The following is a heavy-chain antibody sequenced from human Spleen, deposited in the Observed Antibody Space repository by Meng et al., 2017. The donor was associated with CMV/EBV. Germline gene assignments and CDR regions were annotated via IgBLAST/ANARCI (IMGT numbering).Heavy chain of an antibody. CDR1: GYTFKSYG. D-gene: IGHD2-8*02. J-gene: IGHJ4*02. CDR3: AGIYTWCYSKIDF. Sequence: ASVKVSCKASGYTFKSYGISWVRQVPGQRLEWMGWINAYNGNTDYMQKFQGSVTMTTDTSTRTAYLELRSLRSDDTAVYYCAGIYTWCYSKIDFWGQGTQVTVSS. V-gene: IGHV1-18*01. CDR2: INAYNGNT.